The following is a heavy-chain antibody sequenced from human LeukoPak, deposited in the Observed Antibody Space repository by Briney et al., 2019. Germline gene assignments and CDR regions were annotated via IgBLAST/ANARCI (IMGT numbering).Heavy chain of an antibody. J-gene: IGHJ4*02. CDR1: GFIFSSYG. V-gene: IGHV3-30*02. Sequence: AGGSLRLSCVTSGFIFSSYGIHWVRQAPGKGLEWVAWHFASNKYYAESVRGRFTMSRDNSKNTLYLQMDSLRGEDTAVYYCAKDFRIGYSAHFDYWGQGALVTVSS. CDR2: WHFASNK. CDR3: AKDFRIGYSAHFDY. D-gene: IGHD2-21*01.